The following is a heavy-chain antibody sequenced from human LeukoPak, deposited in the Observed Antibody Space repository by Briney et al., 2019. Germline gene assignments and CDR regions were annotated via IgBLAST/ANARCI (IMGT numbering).Heavy chain of an antibody. V-gene: IGHV1-18*01. CDR2: ISANSGNT. J-gene: IGHJ4*02. CDR1: GYRLTRNG. CDR3: AKDVNYAFDY. D-gene: IGHD3-16*01. Sequence: GASVKVSCKPSGYRLTRNGVSGVRQAPGQGLEWMAWISANSGNTNYAQNFQDRLTLTTDTSTSTAYMELRSLRSDDTAVYYCAKDVNYAFDYLGQGTLVTVSS.